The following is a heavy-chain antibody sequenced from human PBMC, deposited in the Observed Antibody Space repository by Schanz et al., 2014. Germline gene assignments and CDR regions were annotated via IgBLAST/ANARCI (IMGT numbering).Heavy chain of an antibody. CDR3: AKIWKAHHLTGRPGWSDGMDV. V-gene: IGHV3-21*01. CDR1: GFTFSSYT. D-gene: IGHD3-3*01. J-gene: IGHJ6*02. CDR2: ISSTSTYL. Sequence: EVQLVESGGGLVKPGDSLRLSCAASGFTFSSYTMKWVRQAPGKGLEWVSSISSTSTYLYYADSVKGRFTISRDSARNSLYLQMSSLRAEDTAVYYCAKIWKAHHLTGRPGWSDGMDVWGQGTTVTVSS.